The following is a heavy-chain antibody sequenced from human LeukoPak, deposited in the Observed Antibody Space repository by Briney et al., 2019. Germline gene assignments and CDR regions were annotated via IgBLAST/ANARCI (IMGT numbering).Heavy chain of an antibody. CDR3: ARFSPRAMGNYLDF. J-gene: IGHJ4*02. CDR1: GASISSNNW. CDR2: IYHSGST. Sequence: SETLSLTCAVSGASISSNNWWWSWVRQPPGKGLEWIGEIYHSGSTNYNPSLKSRVTMSVDKSKNQFSLNLSSVTAADTAVYYCARFSPRAMGNYLDFWGQGTLVTVSS. V-gene: IGHV4-4*02. D-gene: IGHD7-27*01.